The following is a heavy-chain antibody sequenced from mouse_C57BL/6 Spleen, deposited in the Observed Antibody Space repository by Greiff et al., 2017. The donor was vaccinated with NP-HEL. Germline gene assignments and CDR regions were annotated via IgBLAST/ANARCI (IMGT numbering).Heavy chain of an antibody. CDR3: ARDYYGNSYFDY. CDR2: ISDGGSYT. V-gene: IGHV5-4*01. J-gene: IGHJ2*01. D-gene: IGHD2-1*01. CDR1: GFTFSSYA. Sequence: EVQVVESGGGLVKPGGSLKLSCAASGFTFSSYAMSWVRQTPEKRLEWVATISDGGSYTYYPDNVKGRFTISRDNAENNLYLQMSHLKSEDTAMYYCARDYYGNSYFDYWGQGTTLTVSS.